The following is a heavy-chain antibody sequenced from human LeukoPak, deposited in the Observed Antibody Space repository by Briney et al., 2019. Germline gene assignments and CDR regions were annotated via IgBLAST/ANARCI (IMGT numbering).Heavy chain of an antibody. CDR3: AKGKKIAVAGLFDS. V-gene: IGHV3-9*01. J-gene: IGHJ4*02. Sequence: GRSLRLSCAASGFTFDDYAMHWVRQAPGKGLEWVSGISWNSGSMGCADSVKGRFTISRDNAKNCLYLQMNSLRPEDTALYYCAKGKKIAVAGLFDSWGQGTLVTVSS. D-gene: IGHD6-19*01. CDR1: GFTFDDYA. CDR2: ISWNSGSM.